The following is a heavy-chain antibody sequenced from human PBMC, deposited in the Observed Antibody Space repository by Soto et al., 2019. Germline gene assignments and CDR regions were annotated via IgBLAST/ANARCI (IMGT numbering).Heavy chain of an antibody. Sequence: GGSLRLSCAASGFTFSSYGMHWVRQAPGKGLEWVAVISYDGSNKYYADSVKGRFTISRDNSKNTLYLQMNSLRAEDTAVYYCAKDILPLGYCSGGSCYSPGAFDIWGQGTMVTVSS. CDR2: ISYDGSNK. D-gene: IGHD2-15*01. V-gene: IGHV3-30*18. J-gene: IGHJ3*02. CDR3: AKDILPLGYCSGGSCYSPGAFDI. CDR1: GFTFSSYG.